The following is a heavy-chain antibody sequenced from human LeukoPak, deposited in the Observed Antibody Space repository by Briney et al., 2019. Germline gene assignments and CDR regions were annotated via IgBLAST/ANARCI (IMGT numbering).Heavy chain of an antibody. CDR3: ARVRSGYLILIDY. D-gene: IGHD3-22*01. Sequence: SETLSLTCTVSGGSISSYYWSWIRQPPGKGLEWIGYIYYSGSTNYNPSLKSRVTISVDTSKNQFSLKLSSVTAADMAVYYCARVRSGYLILIDYWGQGTLVTVSS. V-gene: IGHV4-59*01. CDR1: GGSISSYY. J-gene: IGHJ4*02. CDR2: IYYSGST.